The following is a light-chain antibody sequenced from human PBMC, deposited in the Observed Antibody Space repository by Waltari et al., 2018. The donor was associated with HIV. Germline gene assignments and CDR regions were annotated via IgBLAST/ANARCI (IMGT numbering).Light chain of an antibody. V-gene: IGLV2-23*01. J-gene: IGLJ2*01. CDR3: CSYAGSFVV. CDR1: SSDVGIYNL. Sequence: QSALTQPASVSGSPGQSITISCTGTSSDVGIYNLVSWYQQYPGKAPKLMIYEGSKRPSGVSICFSASNSGNTASLTFAGLQTEDEADYYCCSYAGSFVVFGGGTKLTVL. CDR2: EGS.